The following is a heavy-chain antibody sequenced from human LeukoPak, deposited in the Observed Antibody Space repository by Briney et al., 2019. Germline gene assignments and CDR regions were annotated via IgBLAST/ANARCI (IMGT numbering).Heavy chain of an antibody. CDR3: ARAPSRYCSGGSCYRGY. D-gene: IGHD2-15*01. CDR1: GFTFSRYS. V-gene: IGHV3-21*01. J-gene: IGHJ4*02. Sequence: GGSLRLSCAASGFTFSRYSMSWVRQAPGKGLEWVSSISDDSNYIYYADSVEGRFTISRDNAKNSLYLQMNSLRAEDTAVYYCARAPSRYCSGGSCYRGYWGQGTLVTVSS. CDR2: ISDDSNYI.